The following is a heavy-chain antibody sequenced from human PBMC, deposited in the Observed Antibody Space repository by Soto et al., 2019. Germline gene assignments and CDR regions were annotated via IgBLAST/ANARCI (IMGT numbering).Heavy chain of an antibody. CDR3: AKDQPPYYYDSSGFFDY. J-gene: IGHJ4*02. CDR2: ISGSGGST. CDR1: GFNFSSYS. D-gene: IGHD3-22*01. V-gene: IGHV3-23*01. Sequence: PGGSLRLSCTASGFNFSSYSMSWVRQDPGKGLEWVSAISGSGGSTYYADSVKGRFTISRDNSKNTLYLQMNSLRAEDTAVYYYAKDQPPYYYDSSGFFDYWGQGTLVTVSS.